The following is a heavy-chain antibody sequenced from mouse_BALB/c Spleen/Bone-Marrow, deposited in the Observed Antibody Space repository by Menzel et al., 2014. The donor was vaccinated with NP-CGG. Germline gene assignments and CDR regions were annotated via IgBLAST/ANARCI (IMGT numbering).Heavy chain of an antibody. Sequence: DVKLVESGTVLARPGASVKMSCKASGYTFTSYWMHWVKQRPGQGLEWIGAIYPGNSDTSYNQKFKGKAKLTAVTSTSTAYMELSSLTNEDSAVYYCTREGLLRLRYFDYWGQGTTLTVSS. V-gene: IGHV1-5*01. CDR2: IYPGNSDT. D-gene: IGHD1-2*01. CDR1: GYTFTSYW. J-gene: IGHJ2*01. CDR3: TREGLLRLRYFDY.